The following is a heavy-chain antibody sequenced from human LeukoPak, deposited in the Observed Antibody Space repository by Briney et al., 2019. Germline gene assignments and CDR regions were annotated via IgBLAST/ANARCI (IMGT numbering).Heavy chain of an antibody. Sequence: ASVKVSCKASGYTFTGYYMHWVRQAPGQGLEWMGWISAYNGNTNYAQKLQGRVTMTTDTSTSTAYMELRSLRSDDTAVYYCARVDDGDPARADYWGQGTLVTVSS. CDR1: GYTFTGYY. D-gene: IGHD4-17*01. CDR3: ARVDDGDPARADY. V-gene: IGHV1-18*04. J-gene: IGHJ4*02. CDR2: ISAYNGNT.